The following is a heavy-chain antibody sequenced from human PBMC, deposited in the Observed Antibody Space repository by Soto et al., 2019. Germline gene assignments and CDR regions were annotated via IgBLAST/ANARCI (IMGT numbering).Heavy chain of an antibody. CDR3: ARADSGYDYDY. Sequence: QVQLVQSGAEVKKPGSSVKVSCKASGGTFSSYTISWVRQAPGQGLEWMGRIIPILGIANYAQKFQGRVTITADKSTSTAYMELSSPRSEDTAVYYCARADSGYDYDYWGQGTLVTVSS. CDR2: IIPILGIA. D-gene: IGHD5-12*01. CDR1: GGTFSSYT. J-gene: IGHJ4*02. V-gene: IGHV1-69*02.